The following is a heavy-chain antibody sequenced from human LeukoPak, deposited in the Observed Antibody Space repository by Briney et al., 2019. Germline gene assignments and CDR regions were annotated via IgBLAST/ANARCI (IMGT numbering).Heavy chain of an antibody. CDR1: GGSISSGDYY. Sequence: TLSLTCTVSGGSISSGDYYWSWIRQPPGKGLEWIGYIYYSGSTYYNPSLKSRVTISVDTSKNQFSLKLSSVTAADTAVYYCARGDYGGNFYFDYWGQGTLVTVSS. D-gene: IGHD4-23*01. V-gene: IGHV4-30-4*08. CDR2: IYYSGST. CDR3: ARGDYGGNFYFDY. J-gene: IGHJ4*02.